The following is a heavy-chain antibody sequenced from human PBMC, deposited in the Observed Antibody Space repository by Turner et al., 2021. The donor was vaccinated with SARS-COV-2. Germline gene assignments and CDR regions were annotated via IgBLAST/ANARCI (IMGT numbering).Heavy chain of an antibody. CDR2: IKSKTDGGTT. CDR3: TTGTYYYDSSAYPNDAFDI. J-gene: IGHJ3*02. CDR1: VFIFSNAW. D-gene: IGHD3-22*01. Sequence: EVQLVESGGGLVKPGGSLRLSCAASVFIFSNAWMSWVRQAPGKGLEWVGRIKSKTDGGTTDYAAPVKGRFTISRDDSKNTLYLQMNSLKTEDTAVYYCTTGTYYYDSSAYPNDAFDIWGQGTMVTVSS. V-gene: IGHV3-15*01.